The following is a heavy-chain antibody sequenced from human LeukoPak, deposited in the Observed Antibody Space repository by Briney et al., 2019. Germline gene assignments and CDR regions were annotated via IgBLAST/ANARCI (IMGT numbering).Heavy chain of an antibody. J-gene: IGHJ4*02. CDR2: IAPDSGGT. V-gene: IGHV1-2*02. D-gene: IGHD6-13*01. Sequence: ASVKVSCKTSGYTFRNYYMHWVRQAPGQGPEWMGWIAPDSGGTHYAQKFQGRVTMTRDTSISTAYMELSRLRSDDTAVYYCARASYSSSWLFGYWGQGTLVTVSS. CDR3: ARASYSSSWLFGY. CDR1: GYTFRNYY.